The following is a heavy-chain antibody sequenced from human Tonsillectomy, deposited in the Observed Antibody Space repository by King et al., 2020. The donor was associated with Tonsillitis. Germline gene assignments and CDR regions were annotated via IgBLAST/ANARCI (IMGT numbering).Heavy chain of an antibody. CDR1: GGPTSSYY. CDR3: ARQQIYYDILTGYSPYWYFDL. Sequence: VQLQESGPGLVKPSETLSLTCTVSGGPTSSYYWSWIRQPPGKGLEWIGYMYYSGTTNNNPSLESRVTISIDTSNNQFSLKLSSVTAADTAVYYCARQQIYYDILTGYSPYWYFDLWGRGTLVTVSS. D-gene: IGHD3-9*01. V-gene: IGHV4-59*08. CDR2: MYYSGTT. J-gene: IGHJ2*01.